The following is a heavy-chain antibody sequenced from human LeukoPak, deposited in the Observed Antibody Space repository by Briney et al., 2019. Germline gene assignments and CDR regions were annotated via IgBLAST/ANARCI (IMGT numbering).Heavy chain of an antibody. CDR2: INPSGGST. Sequence: ASVKVSCKASGYTFTSYYMHWVRQAPGQGLEWMGRINPSGGSTSYAQKFQGRVTMTRDMSTSTVYMELSSLRSEDTAVYYCARGPTTVTTGAYMDVWGKGTTVTVSS. D-gene: IGHD4-11*01. CDR1: GYTFTSYY. J-gene: IGHJ6*03. V-gene: IGHV1-46*01. CDR3: ARGPTTVTTGAYMDV.